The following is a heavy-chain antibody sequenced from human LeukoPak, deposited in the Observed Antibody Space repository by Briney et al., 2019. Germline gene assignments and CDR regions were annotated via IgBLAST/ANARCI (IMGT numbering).Heavy chain of an antibody. V-gene: IGHV4-4*09. Sequence: SETLPLTCTVSGGSISSYYWSWIRQPPGKGLEWIGYIYTSGSTNYNPSLKSRVTISVDTSKNQFSLKLSSVTAADTAVYYCARRPSGWYGIDYWGQGTLVTVSS. CDR3: ARRPSGWYGIDY. CDR2: IYTSGST. J-gene: IGHJ4*02. D-gene: IGHD6-19*01. CDR1: GGSISSYY.